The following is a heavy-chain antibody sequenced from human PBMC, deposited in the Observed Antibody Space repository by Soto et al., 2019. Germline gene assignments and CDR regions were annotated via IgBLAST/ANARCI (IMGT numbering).Heavy chain of an antibody. D-gene: IGHD3-9*01. V-gene: IGHV3-48*02. Sequence: GGSLRLSCAASGFTFSSYSMNWVRQAPGKGLEWVSYISSSSSTIYYADSVKGRFTISRDIAKNSLYLQMNSLRDEDTAVYYCARAVDFDWFILGYGMDVWGQGTTVTVSS. CDR3: ARAVDFDWFILGYGMDV. J-gene: IGHJ6*02. CDR1: GFTFSSYS. CDR2: ISSSSSTI.